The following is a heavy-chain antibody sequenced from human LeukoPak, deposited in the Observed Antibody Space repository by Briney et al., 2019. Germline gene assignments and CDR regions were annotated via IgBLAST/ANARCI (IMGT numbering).Heavy chain of an antibody. CDR2: INHSGST. V-gene: IGHV4-34*01. CDR3: ARLLHY. CDR1: GGSFSGYY. J-gene: IGHJ4*02. Sequence: PETLSLTCAVYGGSFSGYYWSWIRQPPGKGLEWIGEINHSGSTNYNPSLKSRVTISVDTSKNQFSLKLSSVTAADTAVYYCARLLHYWGQGTLVTVSS.